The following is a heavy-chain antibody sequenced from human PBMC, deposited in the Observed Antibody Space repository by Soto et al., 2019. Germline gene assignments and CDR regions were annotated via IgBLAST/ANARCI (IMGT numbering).Heavy chain of an antibody. CDR3: ARETTAIIRAAWFDP. D-gene: IGHD5-18*01. Sequence: QVQLVQSGAEVKKPGASVKVACKASGYTFTSHYMHWVRQAPGQGLEWMGIINPSGGSTTYAQKFQGRVTMTRDTCTSTVYRELSSLRSEDTAVYYCARETTAIIRAAWFDPWGQGTVVTVSS. CDR1: GYTFTSHY. CDR2: INPSGGST. J-gene: IGHJ5*02. V-gene: IGHV1-46*01.